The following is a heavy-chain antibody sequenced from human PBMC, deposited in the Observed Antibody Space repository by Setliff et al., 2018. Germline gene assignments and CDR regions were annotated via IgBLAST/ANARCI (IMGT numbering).Heavy chain of an antibody. CDR3: ERLVRYCTTTSCQRTSGDDF. D-gene: IGHD2-2*01. CDR2: ISPYTGKT. J-gene: IGHJ4*02. CDR1: GYTFSDYI. Sequence: ASVKVSCKASGYTFSDYIINWVRQAPGQGLEWVGWISPYTGKTYFAQKLQDRVIMTTDTSTNTAYLDLRSLRSDDTAVYYCERLVRYCTTTSCQRTSGDDFWGQGTLVTVSS. V-gene: IGHV1-18*01.